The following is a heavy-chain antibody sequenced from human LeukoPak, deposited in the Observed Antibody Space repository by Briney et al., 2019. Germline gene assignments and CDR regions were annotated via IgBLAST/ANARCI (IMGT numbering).Heavy chain of an antibody. D-gene: IGHD2-15*01. CDR3: ASGLGFCSGSDCTNLVKDYYYGMNV. CDR2: IIPIFGTA. CDR1: GGTFSSYA. V-gene: IGHV1-69*05. J-gene: IGHJ6*02. Sequence: SVKVSCKASGGTFSSYAISWVRQAPGQGLEWMGGIIPIFGTANYAQKFQGRVTITTDESTSTAYMELSSLTSEDTAVYYCASGLGFCSGSDCTNLVKDYYYGMNVWGQGTTVTVSS.